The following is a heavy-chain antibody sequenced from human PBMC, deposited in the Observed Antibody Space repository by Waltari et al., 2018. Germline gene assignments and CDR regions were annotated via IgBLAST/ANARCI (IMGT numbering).Heavy chain of an antibody. CDR3: ARDEARYYDIMTGGGYYGLDV. D-gene: IGHD3-9*01. CDR2: IFTSGST. J-gene: IGHJ6*02. Sequence: QVQLQESGPGLVRPSQTLSLTCTVSGGSISSGSVYWTWIRQPAGKGLEWVGHIFTSGSTKSNPSRKMRVSVALDTSENQFSLRLSSVTAADTAVYYCARDEARYYDIMTGGGYYGLDVWGQGTTVTVSS. V-gene: IGHV4-61*02. CDR1: GGSISSGSVY.